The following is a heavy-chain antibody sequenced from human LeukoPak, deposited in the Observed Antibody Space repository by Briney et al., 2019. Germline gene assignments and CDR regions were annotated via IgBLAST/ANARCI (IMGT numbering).Heavy chain of an antibody. J-gene: IGHJ4*02. D-gene: IGHD6-19*01. V-gene: IGHV3-53*04. CDR2: IYSAGNT. CDR1: GFTVSSKH. CDR3: ARGGAAGYSSGLIDY. Sequence: GGSLRLSCVASGFTVSSKHMSWVRQPPGKGLEGVSVIYSAGNTYYAHSLKGRFTISRHNSEKTLSLYMNSLRVEDTAVYFGARGGAAGYSSGLIDYGGQGTLV.